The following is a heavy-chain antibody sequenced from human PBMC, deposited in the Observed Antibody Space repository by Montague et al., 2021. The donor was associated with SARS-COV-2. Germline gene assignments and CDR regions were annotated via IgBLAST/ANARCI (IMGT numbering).Heavy chain of an antibody. CDR2: ISNSGFT. CDR3: ARVRKDDYDDYETAGYSYYYGMDV. D-gene: IGHD4-17*01. V-gene: IGHV4-61*01. J-gene: IGHJ6*02. CDR1: GDSMTGDSMSRYY. Sequence: SETLSLTCTVSGDSMTGDSMSRYYWSWIRQTPGKGLEWIGYISNSGFTNDNPSIKNRVTTSVDTSNNQFSLKLNSVTAADTAVYYCARVRKDDYDDYETAGYSYYYGMDVWGQGTTVTVS.